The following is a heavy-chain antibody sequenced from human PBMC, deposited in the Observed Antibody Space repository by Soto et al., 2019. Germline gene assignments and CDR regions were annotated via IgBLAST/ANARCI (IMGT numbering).Heavy chain of an antibody. D-gene: IGHD3-16*01. J-gene: IGHJ6*02. V-gene: IGHV3-9*01. CDR3: TKARLWGGDGYNSYYYNAMDV. CDR2: IIWNSGRI. Sequence: SLRLSCAASGFTFSSYAMSWVRQAPGKGLEWVSGIIWNSGRIGYADSVKGRFTISRDNAKNSLYLQMNSLRPEDTALYYCTKARLWGGDGYNSYYYNAMDVWGQGTTVTVSS. CDR1: GFTFSSYA.